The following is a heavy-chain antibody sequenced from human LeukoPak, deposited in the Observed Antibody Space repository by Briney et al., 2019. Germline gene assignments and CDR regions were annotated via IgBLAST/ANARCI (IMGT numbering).Heavy chain of an antibody. CDR2: ISAWNGDT. CDR1: GYTFTGYY. V-gene: IGHV1-18*04. J-gene: IGHJ6*03. D-gene: IGHD2-8*01. Sequence: ASVKVSCKASGYTFTGYYIHWVRLAPGQGLEWMGWISAWNGDTSYAQKIQGRVTMTTDTSTSTAYMELRSLRFDDTAIYYCARDPSNTGGSYFYMDVWGKGTTVTVSS. CDR3: ARDPSNTGGSYFYMDV.